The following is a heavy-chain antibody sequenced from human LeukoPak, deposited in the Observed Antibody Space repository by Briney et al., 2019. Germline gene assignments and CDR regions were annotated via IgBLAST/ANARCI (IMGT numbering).Heavy chain of an antibody. CDR3: AKVPGGDYPMSWFDP. J-gene: IGHJ5*02. V-gene: IGHV3-23*01. Sequence: GASLRLSCAASGFTFSNYAMSWVRQAPGKGLEWVSAITGSGGNTYYADSVKGRFTISRDNSKNTLYLQMNSLRAEDTAVYYCAKVPGGDYPMSWFDPWGQGTLVTVSS. D-gene: IGHD4-17*01. CDR2: ITGSGGNT. CDR1: GFTFSNYA.